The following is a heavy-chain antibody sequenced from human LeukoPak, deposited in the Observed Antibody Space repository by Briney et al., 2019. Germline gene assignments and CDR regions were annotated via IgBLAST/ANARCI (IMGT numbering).Heavy chain of an antibody. V-gene: IGHV4-59*08. CDR1: GGSISYYY. J-gene: IGHJ4*02. Sequence: SETLSLTCTVSGGSISYYYWSWIRQPPGRGLEWTGYIYYSGNTNYNPPLKSRVTISVDMSKNQFSLKLTSVTAADTAVYYCARQKYSSGWTGGWGQGTLVTVSS. CDR2: IYYSGNT. CDR3: ARQKYSSGWTGG. D-gene: IGHD6-19*01.